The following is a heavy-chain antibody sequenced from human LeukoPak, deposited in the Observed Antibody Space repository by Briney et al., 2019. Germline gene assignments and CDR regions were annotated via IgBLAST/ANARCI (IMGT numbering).Heavy chain of an antibody. CDR1: GFTFSSYA. D-gene: IGHD1-26*01. J-gene: IGHJ4*02. CDR3: AKALVGATSAYY. CDR2: ISGSGGST. V-gene: IGHV3-23*01. Sequence: PGGSLRLSCAASGFTFSSYAMRWVRQAPGKGLEWVSAISGSGGSTYYADSVKGRFTISRDNSKNTLYLQMNSLRAEDTAVYYCAKALVGATSAYYWGQGTLVTVSS.